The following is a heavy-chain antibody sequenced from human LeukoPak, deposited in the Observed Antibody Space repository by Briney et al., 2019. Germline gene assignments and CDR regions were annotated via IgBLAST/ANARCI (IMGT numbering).Heavy chain of an antibody. CDR2: INHDGSEK. CDR1: GFTFSTYW. J-gene: IGHJ6*03. V-gene: IGHV3-7*01. D-gene: IGHD6-13*01. CDR3: ARDSPPRFGSWSYYYYYMDV. Sequence: GGSLRLSCAASGFTFSTYWMTWVRQAPGKGLEWVANINHDGSEKYYVDSVRGRFTISRDNAKNSLYLQMNSLRAEDTAVYYCARDSPPRFGSWSYYYYYMDVWSKGTTVTISS.